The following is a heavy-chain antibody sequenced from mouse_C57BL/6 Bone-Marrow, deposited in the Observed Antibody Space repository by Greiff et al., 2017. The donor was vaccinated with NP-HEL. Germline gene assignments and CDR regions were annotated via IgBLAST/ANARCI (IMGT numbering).Heavy chain of an antibody. Sequence: EVHLVESGGGLVKPGGSLKLSCAASGFTFSSYAMSWVRQTPEKRLEWVATISDGGSYTYYPDNVKGRFTISRDNAKNNLYLQMSHLKSEDTAMYYCAREDSYYYGSRVFAYWGQGTLVTVSA. CDR1: GFTFSSYA. J-gene: IGHJ3*01. CDR3: AREDSYYYGSRVFAY. D-gene: IGHD1-1*01. CDR2: ISDGGSYT. V-gene: IGHV5-4*01.